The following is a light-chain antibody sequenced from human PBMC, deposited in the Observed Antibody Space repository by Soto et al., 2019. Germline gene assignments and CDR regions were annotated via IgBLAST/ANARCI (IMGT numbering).Light chain of an antibody. V-gene: IGLV2-8*01. CDR1: SSDVGGYNY. CDR2: EVT. Sequence: QSALTQPPSASGSPGQSVAISCTGTSSDVGGYNYVSWYQQHPGKAPKLMIYEVTKRPSGVPDRFSGSKSGNTASLTVSGLQAEEEADYYCSSHAGINNVVFGGGTQLTVL. CDR3: SSHAGINNVV. J-gene: IGLJ3*02.